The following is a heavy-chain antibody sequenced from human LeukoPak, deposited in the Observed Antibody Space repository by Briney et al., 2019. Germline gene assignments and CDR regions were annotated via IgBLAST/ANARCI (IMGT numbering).Heavy chain of an antibody. CDR2: ISGSGGST. CDR1: GFTFNSYG. V-gene: IGHV3-23*01. J-gene: IGHJ4*02. CDR3: AKELDTMFFDY. Sequence: GGSLRLSCAASGFTFNSYGMSWVRQAPGKGLEWVSAISGSGGSTYYTESLKGRFTISRDSGRKSVYLQMNSLTTDDTAFYFCAKELDTMFFDYWGQGALVTVSS. D-gene: IGHD3-10*02.